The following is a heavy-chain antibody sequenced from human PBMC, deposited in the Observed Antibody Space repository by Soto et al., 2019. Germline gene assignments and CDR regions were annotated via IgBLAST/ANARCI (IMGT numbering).Heavy chain of an antibody. J-gene: IGHJ6*02. Sequence: SVKVSCKASGGTFSSYAISWVRQAPGQGLEWIGGIIPIFGTANYAQKFQGRVTITADESTSTAYMELSSLRSEDTAVYYCARGGIVVVPAAIRSYYYYYGMDVWGQGTTVTVYS. V-gene: IGHV1-69*13. CDR2: IIPIFGTA. CDR3: ARGGIVVVPAAIRSYYYYYGMDV. D-gene: IGHD2-2*01. CDR1: GGTFSSYA.